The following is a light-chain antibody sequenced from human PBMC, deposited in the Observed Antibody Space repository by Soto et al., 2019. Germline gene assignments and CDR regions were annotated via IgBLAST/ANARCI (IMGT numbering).Light chain of an antibody. J-gene: IGKJ4*01. CDR1: QSISSH. V-gene: IGKV1-39*01. CDR2: AAS. CDR3: QQSQSAPLT. Sequence: MTQSPSSLFASVGDRVTITCRASQSISSHLNWYQQKVGQTPRLLIYAASTLQSEVPPRFSGSGSGTEFTLTISGLQREDFATYYCQQSQSAPLTFGGGTKIQI.